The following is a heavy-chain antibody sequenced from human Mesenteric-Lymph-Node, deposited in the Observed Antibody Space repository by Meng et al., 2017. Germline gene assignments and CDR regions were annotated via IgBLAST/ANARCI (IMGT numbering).Heavy chain of an antibody. CDR3: ARTNYGDYNWFDP. D-gene: IGHD4-17*01. CDR1: GDSIGSGEYF. V-gene: IGHV4-30-4*01. CDR2: IYYSGST. Sequence: QVQLQESGPGLVKPSQTLSLTCTVSGDSIGSGEYFWSWIRQPPGKGLEWIGYIYYSGSTYYNPSLRSRVAISIDTSKNQFSLKLTSVTAADTAVYFCARTNYGDYNWFDPWGQGTLVTVSS. J-gene: IGHJ5*02.